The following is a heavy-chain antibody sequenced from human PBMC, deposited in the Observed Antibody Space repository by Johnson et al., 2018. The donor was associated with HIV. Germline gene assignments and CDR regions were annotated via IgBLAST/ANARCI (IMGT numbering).Heavy chain of an antibody. J-gene: IGHJ3*02. CDR1: GFIFSDYY. D-gene: IGHD3-10*02. Sequence: QVQLVESGGGLVKPGGSLRLSCAASGFIFSDYYMSWIRQAPGKGLEWVYVINWNGGSTYSADSVKGRFTISRDNSKNTLYLQMNSLRAEDTAVYYCARDFMYAFDIWGQGTMVTVSS. CDR2: INWNGGST. V-gene: IGHV3-11*04. CDR3: ARDFMYAFDI.